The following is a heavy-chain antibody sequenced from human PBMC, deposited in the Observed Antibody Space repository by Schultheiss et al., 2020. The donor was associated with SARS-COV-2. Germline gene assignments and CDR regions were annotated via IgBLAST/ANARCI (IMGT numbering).Heavy chain of an antibody. CDR2: IWYDGSNK. J-gene: IGHJ4*02. CDR3: ARAETGPEYYFDY. CDR1: GFTFSSYG. V-gene: IGHV3-30*19. Sequence: GGSLRLSCAASGFTFSSYGMHWVRQAPGKGLEWVAVIWYDGSNKYYADSVKGRFTISRDNSKNTLYLQMNSLRAEDTAVYYCARAETGPEYYFDYWGQGTLVTVSS. D-gene: IGHD1-1*01.